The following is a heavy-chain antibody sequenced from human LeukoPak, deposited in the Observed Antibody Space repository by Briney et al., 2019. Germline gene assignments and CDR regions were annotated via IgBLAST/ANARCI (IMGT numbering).Heavy chain of an antibody. Sequence: GGSLRLSCAASGFTFNIAWMTWVRQAPGKGLEWVGRMKSEASGGTPDYAAPVIGRFTISRDDSKNTLYLQMNSLKTEDGGVYYCTSDFGWGQGTMVTVSS. CDR3: TSDFG. D-gene: IGHD3-10*01. V-gene: IGHV3-15*01. CDR1: GFTFNIAW. J-gene: IGHJ3*01. CDR2: MKSEASGGTP.